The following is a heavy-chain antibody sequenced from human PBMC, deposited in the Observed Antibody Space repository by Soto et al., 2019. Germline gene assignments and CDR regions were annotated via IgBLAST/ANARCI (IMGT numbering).Heavy chain of an antibody. CDR1: GYTFTSYG. J-gene: IGHJ4*02. Sequence: QVQLVQSGAEVKKLGASVKVSCKASGYTFTSYGINWVRQAPGQGLEWMGWISANNGNTHYAQKLQGRVTMTTDTSTSTAYMELRSPRSDDTAVYYCARVQSGYDFAYWGQGTLVTVSS. CDR2: ISANNGNT. D-gene: IGHD5-12*01. V-gene: IGHV1-18*01. CDR3: ARVQSGYDFAY.